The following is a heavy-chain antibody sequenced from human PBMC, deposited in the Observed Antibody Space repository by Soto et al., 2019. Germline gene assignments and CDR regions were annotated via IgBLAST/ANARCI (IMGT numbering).Heavy chain of an antibody. Sequence: QVQLQESGPGLVKPSQTLSLTCTVSGGSISSGGYYWSWIRQHPGKGLEWIGYIYYSGSTYYNPSLKSRVTIXVXTSXNQFSRKLSSVTAADTAVYYCARVCGGDCHYGMDVWGQGTTVTVSS. D-gene: IGHD2-21*02. CDR3: ARVCGGDCHYGMDV. CDR2: IYYSGST. CDR1: GGSISSGGYY. J-gene: IGHJ6*02. V-gene: IGHV4-31*03.